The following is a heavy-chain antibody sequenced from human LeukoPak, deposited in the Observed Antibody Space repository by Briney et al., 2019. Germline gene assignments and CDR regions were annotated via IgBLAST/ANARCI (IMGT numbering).Heavy chain of an antibody. CDR3: ARKRADPEYYYYGMDV. D-gene: IGHD1-14*01. V-gene: IGHV1-2*06. CDR2: INPNSGGT. J-gene: IGHJ6*02. Sequence: ASVKVSCKASGYTFTSYYMHWVRQAPGQGLEWMGRINPNSGGTNYAQKFQGRVTMTRDTSISTAYMELSRLRSDDTAVYYCARKRADPEYYYYGMDVWGQETTVTVSS. CDR1: GYTFTSYY.